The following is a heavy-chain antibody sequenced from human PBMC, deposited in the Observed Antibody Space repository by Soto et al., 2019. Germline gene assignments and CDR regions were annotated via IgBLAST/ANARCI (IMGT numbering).Heavy chain of an antibody. CDR3: ARARRAAPFSRGYVY. V-gene: IGHV1-69*13. J-gene: IGHJ4*02. CDR1: GGTFSSYA. Sequence: ASVKVSCKASGGTFSSYAISWVRQAPGQGLEWMGGIIPIFGTANYARKFQGRVTITADESTSTAYMELSSLRSEDTAVHYCARARRAAPFSRGYVYWGQGTLVTVSS. D-gene: IGHD6-6*01. CDR2: IIPIFGTA.